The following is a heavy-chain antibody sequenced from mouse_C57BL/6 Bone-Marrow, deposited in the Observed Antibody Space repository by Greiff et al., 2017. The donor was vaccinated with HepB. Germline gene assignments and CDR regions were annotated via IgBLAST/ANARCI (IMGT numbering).Heavy chain of an antibody. D-gene: IGHD1-1*01. CDR2: ISDGGSYT. V-gene: IGHV5-4*03. CDR1: GFTFSSYA. J-gene: IGHJ2*01. CDR3: ARGLYYYGQGY. Sequence: EVKLTESGGGLVKPGGSLKLSCAASGFTFSSYAMSWVRQTPEKRLEWVATISDGGSYTYYPDNVKGRFTISRDNAKNNLYLQMSHLKSEDTAMYYWARGLYYYGQGYWGQGTTLTVSS.